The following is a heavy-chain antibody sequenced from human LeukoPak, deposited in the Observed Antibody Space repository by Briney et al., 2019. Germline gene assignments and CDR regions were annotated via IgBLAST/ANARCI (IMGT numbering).Heavy chain of an antibody. J-gene: IGHJ4*02. CDR1: GFTFSSYS. Sequence: GGSLRLSCAASGFTFSSYSMNWVRQAPGKGLEWVSYISSGSNTIYYADSVKGRFTISRGNAKNSLYLQMNSLRSEDTAVYYCARAGGVYWGQGTLVTVSS. D-gene: IGHD3-16*01. CDR2: ISSGSNTI. V-gene: IGHV3-48*01. CDR3: ARAGGVY.